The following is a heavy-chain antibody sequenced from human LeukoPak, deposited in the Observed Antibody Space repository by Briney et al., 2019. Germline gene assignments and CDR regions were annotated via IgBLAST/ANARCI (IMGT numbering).Heavy chain of an antibody. D-gene: IGHD6-13*01. J-gene: IGHJ4*02. CDR3: ARETTGAGTARPFDY. CDR1: GGSISNFY. V-gene: IGHV4-4*07. Sequence: PSETLSLTCTVPGGSISNFYWSWIRQPAGKTLEWIGRIYSSGSTNYNPSLKSRVTMSVDTSKNQFSLMLGSVTAADTAVYFCARETTGAGTARPFDYWGQGTLVTVSS. CDR2: IYSSGST.